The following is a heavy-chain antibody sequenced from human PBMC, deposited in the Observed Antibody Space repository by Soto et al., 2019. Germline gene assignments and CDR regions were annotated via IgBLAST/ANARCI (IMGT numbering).Heavy chain of an antibody. J-gene: IGHJ4*02. V-gene: IGHV3-23*01. Sequence: GSLRLSCAASGFTFSSYAMSWVRQAPGKGLEWVSAISGSGGSTYYADSVKGRFTISRDNSKNTLYLQMNSLRAEDTAVYYCAKDTVKKWLVGVVDDWGQGTRVTVAS. CDR1: GFTFSSYA. CDR2: ISGSGGST. CDR3: AKDTVKKWLVGVVDD. D-gene: IGHD6-19*01.